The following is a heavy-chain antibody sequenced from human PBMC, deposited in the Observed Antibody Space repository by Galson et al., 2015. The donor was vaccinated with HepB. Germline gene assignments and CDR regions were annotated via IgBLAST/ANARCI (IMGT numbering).Heavy chain of an antibody. D-gene: IGHD1-7*01. CDR2: VSGYDGSA. CDR1: GYDFNKYG. J-gene: IGHJ6*02. CDR3: ARDSRLELQLNNYYSYGIDV. V-gene: IGHV1-18*01. Sequence: SVKVSCKASGYDFNKYGLSWVRQAPGQGLEWMGWVSGYDGSANYAPKFQGRVTMTTEASTGTAFMEMRSLRSDDTAVYYCARDSRLELQLNNYYSYGIDVWCQGTAVVVS.